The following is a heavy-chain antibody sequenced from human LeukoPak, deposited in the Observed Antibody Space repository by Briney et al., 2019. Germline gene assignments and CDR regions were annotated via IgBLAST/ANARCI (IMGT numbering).Heavy chain of an antibody. Sequence: ASVKVSCTTSGYTFTSYGISWVRQAPGQGLEWMGWISADNGNTDYAQKSQGRVTMTTDTSTSTAYMELRSLRSDDSATYYCARGQQQFLEWLLSYWGQGTLVTVSS. D-gene: IGHD3-3*01. CDR2: ISADNGNT. J-gene: IGHJ4*02. CDR3: ARGQQQFLEWLLSY. CDR1: GYTFTSYG. V-gene: IGHV1-18*01.